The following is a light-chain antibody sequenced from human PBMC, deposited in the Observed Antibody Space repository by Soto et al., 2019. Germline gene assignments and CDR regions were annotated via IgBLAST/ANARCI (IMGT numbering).Light chain of an antibody. Sequence: IVMTQSSDSLAVSMGERATINCNSSQSVFSNSNNKKYLAWYQQKPGQPPKLLIHWASIRESGVPDRFSGSGSGTEFTLTISSLQSEDFAVYYCQKYNHWPRKCGQGTTVAIK. CDR1: QSVFSNSNNKKY. V-gene: IGKV4-1*01. CDR2: WAS. CDR3: QKYNHWPRK. J-gene: IGKJ1*01.